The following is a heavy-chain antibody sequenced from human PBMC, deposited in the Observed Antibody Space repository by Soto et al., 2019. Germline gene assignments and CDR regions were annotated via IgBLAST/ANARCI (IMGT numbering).Heavy chain of an antibody. V-gene: IGHV1-8*01. CDR2: MNPNSGDT. J-gene: IGHJ6*03. D-gene: IGHD3-3*01. CDR3: TTDCRPLRFLEWPTFTCYYYMDV. Sequence: ASVKVSCKASGYTFTSYDINWVRQATGQGLEWMGWMNPNSGDTGYARKFQGRFTISRDDSKNTLYLQMNSLKTEDTAVYFCTTDCRPLRFLEWPTFTCYYYMDVWGKGTTVTVS. CDR1: GYTFTSYD.